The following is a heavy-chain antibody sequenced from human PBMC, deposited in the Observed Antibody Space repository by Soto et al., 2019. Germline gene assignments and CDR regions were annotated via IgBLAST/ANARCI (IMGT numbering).Heavy chain of an antibody. D-gene: IGHD3-22*01. CDR1: GYTFSSYG. CDR3: ARGGYYDSSGSRNFHYYGMDV. J-gene: IGHJ6*01. CDR2: ISPYDGST. Sequence: QVQLVQSGDEVKKPGASVKVFCKASGYTFSSYGVNWVRQAPGQGLEWLGWISPYDGSTYYVKNFQGRVTMTTETSTRTAYMELRSLRSDDTAVYFCARGGYYDSSGSRNFHYYGMDVWGQGTTVTVSS. V-gene: IGHV1-18*01.